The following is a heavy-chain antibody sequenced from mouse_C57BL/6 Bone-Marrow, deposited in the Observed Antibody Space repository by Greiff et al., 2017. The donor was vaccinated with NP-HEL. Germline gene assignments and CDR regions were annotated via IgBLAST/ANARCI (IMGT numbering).Heavy chain of an antibody. CDR3: TTPYYGYDDWYFDV. CDR1: GFNIKDDY. J-gene: IGHJ1*03. D-gene: IGHD2-9*01. Sequence: EVQLQQSGAELVRPGASVKLSCTASGFNIKDDYMHWVKQRPEQGLEWIGWIDPENGDTEYASKFQGKATITADTSSNTAYLQLSSLTSDDTAVYYCTTPYYGYDDWYFDVWGTGTTVTVSS. CDR2: IDPENGDT. V-gene: IGHV14-4*01.